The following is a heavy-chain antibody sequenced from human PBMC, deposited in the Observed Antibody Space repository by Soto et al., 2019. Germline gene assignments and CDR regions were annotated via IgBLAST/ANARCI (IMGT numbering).Heavy chain of an antibody. D-gene: IGHD3-22*01. CDR1: GFTFSSYA. Sequence: EVQLLESGGGLVQPGGSLRLSCAASGFTFSSYAMSWVRQAPGKGLEWVSAISGSGGSRYYADSVKGRFTISRDNSKNTLYLQMNSLRAEDTAVYYCANASPYYYDSSGSSDYWGQGTLVTVSS. CDR2: ISGSGGSR. V-gene: IGHV3-23*01. CDR3: ANASPYYYDSSGSSDY. J-gene: IGHJ4*02.